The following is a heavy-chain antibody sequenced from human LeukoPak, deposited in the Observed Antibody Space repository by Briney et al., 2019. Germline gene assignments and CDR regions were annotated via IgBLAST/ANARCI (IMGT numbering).Heavy chain of an antibody. D-gene: IGHD3-10*01. Sequence: GGSLRLSCAASGFTFSSYWMSWVRQAPGKGLEWVANIKQDGSEKYYVDSVKGRFTISRDNAKNSLYLQMNSLRAEDTALYYCAKDINYGSGSYYDYWGQGTLVTVSS. CDR3: AKDINYGSGSYYDY. CDR1: GFTFSSYW. V-gene: IGHV3-7*03. CDR2: IKQDGSEK. J-gene: IGHJ4*02.